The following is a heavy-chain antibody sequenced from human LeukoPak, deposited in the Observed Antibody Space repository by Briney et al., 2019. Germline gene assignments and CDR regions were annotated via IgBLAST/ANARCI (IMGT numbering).Heavy chain of an antibody. V-gene: IGHV3-64*02. D-gene: IGHD2-2*01. CDR3: ARGSYCSSSNCYGIDY. CDR2: ISSNGIRT. CDR1: GFTFSSNA. J-gene: IGHJ4*02. Sequence: PGGSLRLSCAASGFTFSSNALHWVRQAPGKGLEYVSAISSNGIRTYYADAVKGRFNISRDNSKNKMYLQMGSLRAEDMGVYYCARGSYCSSSNCYGIDYWGQGTVVTVSS.